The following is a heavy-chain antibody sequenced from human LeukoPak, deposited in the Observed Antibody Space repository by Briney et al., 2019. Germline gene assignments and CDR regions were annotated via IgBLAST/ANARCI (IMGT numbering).Heavy chain of an antibody. J-gene: IGHJ4*02. V-gene: IGHV1-18*01. CDR1: GYSFTTHG. Sequence: GASVKVSCKASGYSFTTHGISWVRQAPGQGLEWMGWISAYNGKTNYAQKVQDRVTLTTDTSTSTAYMELRSLRSDDTAVYYCARDQSFGSGSYQDYWGQGTLVTVSS. CDR2: ISAYNGKT. D-gene: IGHD3-10*01. CDR3: ARDQSFGSGSYQDY.